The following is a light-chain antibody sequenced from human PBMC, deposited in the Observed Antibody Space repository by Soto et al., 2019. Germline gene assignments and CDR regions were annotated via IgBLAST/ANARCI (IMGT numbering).Light chain of an antibody. CDR3: MQSIQVPWT. Sequence: DIMMTQSPLSLSVTPGQPASISCKSSQSLLDSDGRTYVYWMLQKPGQPPQLLIYEVAYRLSGGPDRFSGSGSGTDFTLKISRVEAEDAGVYYCMQSIQVPWTFGQGTKVEI. V-gene: IGKV2D-29*01. CDR1: QSLLDSDGRTY. CDR2: EVA. J-gene: IGKJ1*01.